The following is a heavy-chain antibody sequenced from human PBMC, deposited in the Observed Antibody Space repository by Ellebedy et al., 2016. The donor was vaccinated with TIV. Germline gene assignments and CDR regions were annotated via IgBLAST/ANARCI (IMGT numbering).Heavy chain of an antibody. D-gene: IGHD1-14*01. J-gene: IGHJ4*02. Sequence: GESLKISCAVSGFPFSSYNMNWIRQAPGKGLEWVASIKQDGSVQYYVDSVRGRFTISRDNSKTSTYLQMNSLRGEDTAVYYCARWAYVNSWYHLDYWGQGTLVTVSS. CDR3: ARWAYVNSWYHLDY. V-gene: IGHV3-7*01. CDR2: IKQDGSVQ. CDR1: GFPFSSYN.